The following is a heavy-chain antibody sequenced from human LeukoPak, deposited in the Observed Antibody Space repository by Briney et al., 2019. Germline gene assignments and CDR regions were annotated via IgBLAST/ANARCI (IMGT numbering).Heavy chain of an antibody. CDR3: ARHVRVGATRAFDY. Sequence: PSETLSLTCTVSGGSISSYYWSWIRQPPGKGLEWIGYIYYSESTNYNPSLKSRVTISVDTSKNQFSLKLSSVTAADTAVYYCARHVRVGATRAFDYWGQGTLVTVSS. V-gene: IGHV4-59*08. CDR1: GGSISSYY. J-gene: IGHJ4*02. CDR2: IYYSEST. D-gene: IGHD1-26*01.